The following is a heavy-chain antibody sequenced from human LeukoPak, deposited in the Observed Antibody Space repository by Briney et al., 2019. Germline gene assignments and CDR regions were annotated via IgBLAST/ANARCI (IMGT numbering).Heavy chain of an antibody. V-gene: IGHV1-2*02. J-gene: IGHJ5*02. CDR2: INPNSGGT. Sequence: GASVTVSFMASGYTFTGYYMHWVRQAPGQGLAWMGWINPNSGGTNYAQKFQGRVTMTRDTSISTAYMELSRLRSDDTAVYYCARAGGLSSSWPTGFDPWGQGTLVTVSS. CDR1: GYTFTGYY. CDR3: ARAGGLSSSWPTGFDP. D-gene: IGHD6-13*01.